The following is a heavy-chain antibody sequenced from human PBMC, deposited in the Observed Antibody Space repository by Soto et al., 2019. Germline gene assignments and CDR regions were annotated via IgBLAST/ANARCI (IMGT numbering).Heavy chain of an antibody. CDR1: GFTFSDYY. CDR3: ARDSEYSSSCNWFDP. CDR2: ISSSSSYT. V-gene: IGHV3-11*06. D-gene: IGHD6-6*01. Sequence: GGSLRLSCAASGFTFSDYYMSWIRQAPGKGLEWVSYISSSSSYTNYADSVKGRFTISRDNAKNSLYLQMNSLRAEDTAVYYCARDSEYSSSCNWFDPWGQGTLVTVSS. J-gene: IGHJ5*02.